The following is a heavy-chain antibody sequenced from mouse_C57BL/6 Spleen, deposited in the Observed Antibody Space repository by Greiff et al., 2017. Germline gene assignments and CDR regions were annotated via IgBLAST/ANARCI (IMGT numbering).Heavy chain of an antibody. CDR3: AGDSSGYPAWFAY. D-gene: IGHD3-2*02. Sequence: QVQLKQSGAELVKPGASVKISCKASGYAFSSYWMNWVKQRPGKGLEWIGQIYPGDGDTNYNGKFKGKATLTADKSSSTAYMQLSSLTSEDSAVYFCAGDSSGYPAWFAYWGQGTLVTVSA. CDR2: IYPGDGDT. J-gene: IGHJ3*01. V-gene: IGHV1-80*01. CDR1: GYAFSSYW.